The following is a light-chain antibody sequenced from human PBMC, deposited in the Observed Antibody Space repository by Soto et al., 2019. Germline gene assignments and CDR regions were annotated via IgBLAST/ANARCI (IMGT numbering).Light chain of an antibody. CDR2: AAS. J-gene: IGKJ1*01. V-gene: IGKV1-8*01. Sequence: AIRMTQSPSSFSASTGDRVTITCRASQGISSYLAWYQQKPGKAPKLLIYAASTLHSGGPSRFSGSGSGTDFTLTISCLQSEDFATYYCQQYYSYPRTFGQGTKVEIK. CDR1: QGISSY. CDR3: QQYYSYPRT.